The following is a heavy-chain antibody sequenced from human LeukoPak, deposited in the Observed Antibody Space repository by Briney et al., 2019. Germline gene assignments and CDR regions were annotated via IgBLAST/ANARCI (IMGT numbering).Heavy chain of an antibody. CDR3: AKVWRYYYDSSGYYPPYYFDY. CDR1: GFTFSSYW. D-gene: IGHD3-22*01. V-gene: IGHV3-23*01. Sequence: GGSLRLSCAASGFTFSSYWMNWARQAPGKGLEWVSAISGSGGSTYYADSVKGRFTISRDNSKNTLYLQMNSLRAEDTAVYYCAKVWRYYYDSSGYYPPYYFDYWGQGTLVTVSS. CDR2: ISGSGGST. J-gene: IGHJ4*02.